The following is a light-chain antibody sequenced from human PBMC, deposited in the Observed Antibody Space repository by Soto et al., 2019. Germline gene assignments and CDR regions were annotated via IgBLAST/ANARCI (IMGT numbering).Light chain of an antibody. CDR3: HPYDNSPFT. CDR1: QSVTSND. CDR2: GAS. V-gene: IGKV3-20*01. J-gene: IGKJ3*01. Sequence: EIVLTQSPGTLSLSPGERATLSCRASQSVTSNDLAWYQQRPGQAPRLLVYGASSRATGIPDRFSGSGSGTDFDLTISRLEPEDFAVYYCHPYDNSPFTFGPGTRVDIK.